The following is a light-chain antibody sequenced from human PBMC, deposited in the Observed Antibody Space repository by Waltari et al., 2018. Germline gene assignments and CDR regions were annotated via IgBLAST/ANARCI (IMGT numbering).Light chain of an antibody. V-gene: IGKV1D-16*01. CDR2: AAS. Sequence: DIQMTQSPSSLSASVGDRVIISCRASQGISRWLAWYQQKPEKAPKSLIFAASSLQSGVPSRFSGNGSETDFTLTITSLQPEDFATYYCQQYKTYPPTFGQGTRLEIK. CDR1: QGISRW. CDR3: QQYKTYPPT. J-gene: IGKJ5*01.